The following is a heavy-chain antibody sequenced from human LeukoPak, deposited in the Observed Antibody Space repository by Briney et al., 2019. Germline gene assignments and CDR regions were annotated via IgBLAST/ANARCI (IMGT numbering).Heavy chain of an antibody. J-gene: IGHJ4*02. CDR3: ARDWGLGTVTILPFDY. CDR2: ISAYNGNT. D-gene: IGHD4-11*01. V-gene: IGHV1-18*01. Sequence: ASVKVSCKAFGYTFISFGISWVRQAPGQGLEWMGWISAYNGNTNYAQKLQGRVTMTTDTSTSTAYMELRSLRSDDTAVYYCARDWGLGTVTILPFDYWGQGTLVTVSS. CDR1: GYTFISFG.